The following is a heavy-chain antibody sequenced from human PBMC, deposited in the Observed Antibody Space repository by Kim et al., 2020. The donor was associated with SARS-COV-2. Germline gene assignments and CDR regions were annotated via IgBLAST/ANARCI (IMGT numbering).Heavy chain of an antibody. CDR1: GFTFGDYA. J-gene: IGHJ3*02. Sequence: GGSLRLSCTASGFTFGDYAMSWFRQAPGKGLEWVGFIRSKAYGGITEYAASVKGRFTISRDDSKSIAYLQMNSLKTEDTAVYYCTRDFWTYYDFWSGYPDAFDIWGQGTMVTVSS. D-gene: IGHD3-3*01. CDR3: TRDFWTYYDFWSGYPDAFDI. CDR2: IRSKAYGGIT. V-gene: IGHV3-49*03.